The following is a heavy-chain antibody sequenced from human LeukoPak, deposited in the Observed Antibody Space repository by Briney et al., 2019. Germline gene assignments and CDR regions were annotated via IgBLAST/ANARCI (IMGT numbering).Heavy chain of an antibody. Sequence: GASVKVSCKASGGTFSSYAISLVRQAPGQGLEWMGWMNPNSGNTGYAQKFQGRVTMTRNTSISTAYMELSSLRSEDTAVYYCASPNPVAAKGYDAFDIWGQGTMVTVSS. V-gene: IGHV1-8*02. CDR3: ASPNPVAAKGYDAFDI. CDR2: MNPNSGNT. CDR1: GGTFSSYA. D-gene: IGHD6-19*01. J-gene: IGHJ3*02.